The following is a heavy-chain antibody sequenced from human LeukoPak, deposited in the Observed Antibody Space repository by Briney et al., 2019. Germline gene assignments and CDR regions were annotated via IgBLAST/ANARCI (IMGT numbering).Heavy chain of an antibody. CDR3: ARGALRIAAVDYYYYGMDV. Sequence: SVKVSCKASGGTFSSYAISWVRQAPGQGLEWMGGIIPIFGTANYAQKFQGRVTITADESTSTAYMELSSLRSEDTAVYYCARGALRIAAVDYYYYGMDVWGKGSTVTVSS. CDR1: GGTFSSYA. V-gene: IGHV1-69*13. D-gene: IGHD6-13*01. CDR2: IIPIFGTA. J-gene: IGHJ6*04.